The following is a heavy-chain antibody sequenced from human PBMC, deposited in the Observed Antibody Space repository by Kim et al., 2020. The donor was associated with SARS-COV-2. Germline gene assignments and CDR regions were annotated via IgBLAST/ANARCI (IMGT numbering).Heavy chain of an antibody. V-gene: IGHV4-34*01. J-gene: IGHJ4*02. CDR3: ARGEPDSSGWYVDY. D-gene: IGHD6-19*01. CDR2: INHSGST. CDR1: GGSFSGYY. Sequence: SETLSLTCAVYGGSFSGYYWSWIRQPPGKGLEWIGEINHSGSTNYNPSLKSRVTISVDTSKNQFSLKLSSVTAADTAVYYCARGEPDSSGWYVDYWGQGTLVTVSS.